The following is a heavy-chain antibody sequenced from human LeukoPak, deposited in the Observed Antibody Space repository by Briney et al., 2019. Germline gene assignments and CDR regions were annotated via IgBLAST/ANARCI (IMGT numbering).Heavy chain of an antibody. CDR1: GYSISSGYY. Sequence: SETLSLTCTVSGYSISSGYYWGWIRQPPGKGLEWIGRIYHSGSTYYKPSLKSRVTLSVDPTKNQFALKLRAVTAAGTAVHYRARVTSRLGWFDPWGQGTLVTVSS. J-gene: IGHJ5*02. D-gene: IGHD1-14*01. CDR2: IYHSGST. CDR3: ARVTSRLGWFDP. V-gene: IGHV4-38-2*02.